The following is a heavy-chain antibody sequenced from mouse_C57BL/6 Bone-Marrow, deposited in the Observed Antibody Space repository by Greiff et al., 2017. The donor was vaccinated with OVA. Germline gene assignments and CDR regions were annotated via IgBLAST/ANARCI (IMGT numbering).Heavy chain of an antibody. J-gene: IGHJ2*01. Sequence: QVQLQQSGAELMKPGASVKLSCKATGYTFTGYWIEWVKQRPGHGLEWIGEILPGSGSTNYNEKFKSKATLTVDTSSSTAYMQLSSLTSEDSAVYYCARKVTTVVDQGFDYWGQGTTLTVSS. CDR2: ILPGSGST. CDR3: ARKVTTVVDQGFDY. CDR1: GYTFTGYW. V-gene: IGHV1-9*01. D-gene: IGHD1-1*01.